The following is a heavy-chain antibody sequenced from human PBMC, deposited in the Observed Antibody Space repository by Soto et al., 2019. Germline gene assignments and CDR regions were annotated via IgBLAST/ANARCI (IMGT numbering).Heavy chain of an antibody. J-gene: IGHJ4*02. CDR2: ISWNSGRI. CDR1: GFTFDDYA. Sequence: EVQLVEYGGGLVQPGRSLRLSCAASGFTFDDYAMHWVRQAPGKGLEWVSIISWNSGRIGYADSVKGRFTISRDNAKNSLYLQMNSLRAEDTALYYCAKDKWELSYYFDHWGQGTLVTVSS. V-gene: IGHV3-9*01. CDR3: AKDKWELSYYFDH. D-gene: IGHD1-26*01.